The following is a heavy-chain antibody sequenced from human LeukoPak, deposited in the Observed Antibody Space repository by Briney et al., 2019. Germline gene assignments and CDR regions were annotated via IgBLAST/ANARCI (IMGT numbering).Heavy chain of an antibody. CDR2: ISGSGGNS. J-gene: IGHJ4*02. Sequence: GGFLRLSCAASGFTFSSYAMSWVRQAPGKGLEWVSAISGSGGNSYYADSVKGRFTISRDNSMNTLYLQMNSLRADDTAVYYCASDYFLDYWGQGTLVTVSS. CDR3: ASDYFLDY. CDR1: GFTFSSYA. V-gene: IGHV3-23*01. D-gene: IGHD6-25*01.